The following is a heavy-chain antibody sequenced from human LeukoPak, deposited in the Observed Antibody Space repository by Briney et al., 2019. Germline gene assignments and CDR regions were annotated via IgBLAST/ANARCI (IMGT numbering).Heavy chain of an antibody. Sequence: SVKVSCKASGGTFSGYAISWVRQAPGQVLEWVGRIIPILGIANYAQKFQGRVTITADKSTSTAYMELSSLRSEDTAVYYCASLSRDGGSRSHWGQGTLVTVSS. CDR3: ASLSRDGGSRSH. J-gene: IGHJ4*02. D-gene: IGHD2-15*01. CDR2: IIPILGIA. CDR1: GGTFSGYA. V-gene: IGHV1-69*04.